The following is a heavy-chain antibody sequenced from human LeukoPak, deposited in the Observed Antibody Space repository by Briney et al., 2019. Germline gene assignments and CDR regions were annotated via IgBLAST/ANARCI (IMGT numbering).Heavy chain of an antibody. CDR3: ARGDGSGYYHDY. V-gene: IGHV4-38-2*02. CDR2: IHHSGST. CDR1: GYSISSGYY. J-gene: IGHJ4*02. D-gene: IGHD3-22*01. Sequence: PSETLSLTCTVSGYSISSGYYWGWIRRPPGKGLEWIGSIHHSGSTYYNPSLQSRVTISGDTSKNQFSLKLNSVTAADTAVYHCARGDGSGYYHDYWGQGTLVTVSS.